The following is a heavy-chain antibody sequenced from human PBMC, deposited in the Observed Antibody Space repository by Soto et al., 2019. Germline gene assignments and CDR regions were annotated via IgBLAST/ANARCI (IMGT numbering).Heavy chain of an antibody. V-gene: IGHV5-51*01. CDR1: GYSFTSYW. CDR3: ARLVGTSYYDILTGHGDY. D-gene: IGHD3-9*01. J-gene: IGHJ4*02. Sequence: GGSLRLSCKGSGYSFTSYWIGWVRQMPGKGLEWMGIIYPGDSDTRYSPSFQGQVTISADKSISTAYLQWSSLKASDTAMYYCARLVGTSYYDILTGHGDYWGQGTLVTVSS. CDR2: IYPGDSDT.